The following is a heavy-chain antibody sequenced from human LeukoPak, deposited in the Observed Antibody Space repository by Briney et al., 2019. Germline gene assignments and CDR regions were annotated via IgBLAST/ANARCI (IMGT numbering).Heavy chain of an antibody. CDR2: IKQDGTEK. D-gene: IGHD4-17*01. Sequence: GGSLRLSCAAAGFYFSSYWMTWVRQAPGKGLEWVANIKQDGTEKYYVDSVKGRFTISRDNAKNSLYLQMNSLRDVDTAVYFCARPTAVTLVDAFNIWGLGTMVTVSS. J-gene: IGHJ3*02. CDR1: GFYFSSYW. V-gene: IGHV3-7*04. CDR3: ARPTAVTLVDAFNI.